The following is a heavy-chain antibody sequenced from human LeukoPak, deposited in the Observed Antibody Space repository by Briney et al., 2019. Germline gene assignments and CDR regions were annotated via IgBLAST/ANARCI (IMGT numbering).Heavy chain of an antibody. D-gene: IGHD3-3*01. Sequence: RASVKVSCKASGYTFTSYDINWVRQATGQGLEWMGWMNPNSGNTGYAQKFQGRVTMTRNTSISTAYMELSSVRSEDTAVYYCASAIFPYGWFDPWGQGTLVTVSS. CDR2: MNPNSGNT. V-gene: IGHV1-8*01. J-gene: IGHJ5*02. CDR1: GYTFTSYD. CDR3: ASAIFPYGWFDP.